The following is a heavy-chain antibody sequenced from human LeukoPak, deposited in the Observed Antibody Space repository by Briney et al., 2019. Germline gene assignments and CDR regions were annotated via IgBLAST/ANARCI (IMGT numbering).Heavy chain of an antibody. V-gene: IGHV3-23*01. CDR1: GFTFSSYA. CDR3: AKHPDYGGNEGCFDY. CDR2: ISGSGGST. Sequence: GGSLRLSCAASGFTFSSYAMSWVRQAPGKGLEWVSAISGSGGSTYYADSVKGRFTISRDNSKNTLYLQMNSLRAEDTAVYYCAKHPDYGGNEGCFDYWGQGTLVTVSS. J-gene: IGHJ4*02. D-gene: IGHD4-23*01.